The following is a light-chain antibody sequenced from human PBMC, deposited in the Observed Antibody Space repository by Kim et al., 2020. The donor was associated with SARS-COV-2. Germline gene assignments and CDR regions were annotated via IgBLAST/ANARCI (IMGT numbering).Light chain of an antibody. V-gene: IGLV1-47*01. CDR1: SSNIESNY. J-gene: IGLJ3*02. CDR2: RSN. CDR3: AAWDDSLSGRV. Sequence: GQRVTISCSGSSSNIESNYVYWYQQLPGTAPKVLIYRSNQRPSGVPDRFSGSKSGTSASLAISGLRSEDEADYYCAAWDDSLSGRVFGGGTQLTVL.